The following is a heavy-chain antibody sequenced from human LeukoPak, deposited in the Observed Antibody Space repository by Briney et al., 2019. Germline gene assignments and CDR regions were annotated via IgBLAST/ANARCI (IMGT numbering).Heavy chain of an antibody. J-gene: IGHJ4*02. CDR3: AKDWTTVVTPKGYYFDS. V-gene: IGHV3-23*01. D-gene: IGHD4-23*01. CDR2: ISTTVGST. Sequence: PGGSLRLSCAASGLTFNKYAMSWVRQAPGEGLEWVSAISTTVGSTYYTDSVTGRFTVSRDNSKNTLSLQMDSLRVEDTALYYCAKDWTTVVTPKGYYFDSWGQGTLVTVSS. CDR1: GLTFNKYA.